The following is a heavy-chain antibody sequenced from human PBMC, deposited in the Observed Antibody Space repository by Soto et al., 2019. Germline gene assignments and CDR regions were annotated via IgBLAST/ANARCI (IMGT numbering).Heavy chain of an antibody. CDR2: MNPNSGNT. D-gene: IGHD6-6*01. V-gene: IGHV1-8*01. CDR3: ARSRRIAAQSIRGPYYFDY. Sequence: ASVKVSCKASGYTFTSYDINWVRQATGQGLEWMGWMNPNSGNTGYAQKFQGRVTITRNTSISTAYMELSSLRSEDTAVYYCARSRRIAAQSIRGPYYFDYWGQGTLVTVSS. J-gene: IGHJ4*02. CDR1: GYTFTSYD.